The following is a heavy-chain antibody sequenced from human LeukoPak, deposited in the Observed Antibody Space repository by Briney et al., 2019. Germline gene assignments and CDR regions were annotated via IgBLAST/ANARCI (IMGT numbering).Heavy chain of an antibody. J-gene: IGHJ3*02. V-gene: IGHV3-33*06. CDR3: AEDRRNYYDSSGYLFSDAFDI. Sequence: GGSLRLSCAASGFTLSSYGMHWVRQAPGKGLEWVAVIWYDGSNKYYADSVKGRFTISRDNSKNTLYLQMNSLRAEDTAVYYCAEDRRNYYDSSGYLFSDAFDIWGQGTMVTVSS. CDR1: GFTLSSYG. CDR2: IWYDGSNK. D-gene: IGHD3-22*01.